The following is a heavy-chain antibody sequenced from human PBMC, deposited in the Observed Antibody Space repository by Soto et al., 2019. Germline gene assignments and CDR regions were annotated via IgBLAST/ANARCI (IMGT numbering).Heavy chain of an antibody. CDR3: ARAASVVYCGGDCHSSPFDY. Sequence: SETLSLTCTVSGGSISSYYWSWIRQPPGKGLEWIGYIYYSGSTNYNPSLKSRVTISVDTSKNQFSLKLSSVTAADTAVYYCARAASVVYCGGDCHSSPFDYWGQGTLVTVSS. CDR2: IYYSGST. D-gene: IGHD2-21*02. J-gene: IGHJ4*02. V-gene: IGHV4-59*01. CDR1: GGSISSYY.